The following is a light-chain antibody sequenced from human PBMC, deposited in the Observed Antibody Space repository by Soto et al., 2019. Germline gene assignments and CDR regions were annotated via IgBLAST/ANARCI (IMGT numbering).Light chain of an antibody. CDR2: EGS. Sequence: QSALTQPASVSGSPGQSITISCTGPSSDVGNYNLVSWYQQHPGKAPKIMIYEGSERPSGVSNRFSGSESGNTASLTISGLQAEDEGDYYCCSYAGSTTYYVFGSGTKVTVL. CDR1: SSDVGNYNL. V-gene: IGLV2-23*01. CDR3: CSYAGSTTYYV. J-gene: IGLJ1*01.